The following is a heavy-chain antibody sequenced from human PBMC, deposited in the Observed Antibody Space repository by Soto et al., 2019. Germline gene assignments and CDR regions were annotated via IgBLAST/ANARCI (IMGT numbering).Heavy chain of an antibody. CDR1: GRSITSYY. Sequence: QVVLQGSGPGLVKPSETLSLTCSVSGRSITSYYWSWVRQPPGKGLEWIGYIYDNGITSQNPSLKSRVTMSADTSQNQFSLKLTSVTGADTAVYFCARTYDSNGYANEFDSWGQGILVTVTS. D-gene: IGHD3-22*01. J-gene: IGHJ4*02. V-gene: IGHV4-59*12. CDR2: IYDNGIT. CDR3: ARTYDSNGYANEFDS.